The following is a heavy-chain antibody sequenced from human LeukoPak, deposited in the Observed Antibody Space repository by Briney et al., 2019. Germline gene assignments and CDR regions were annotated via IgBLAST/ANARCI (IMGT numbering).Heavy chain of an antibody. V-gene: IGHV3-23*01. CDR1: GFTFSSYA. D-gene: IGHD4-17*01. J-gene: IGHJ4*02. CDR2: ISGSGGST. CDR3: AKDKGGVTTPLLPFDY. Sequence: PGGSLRLSCAASGFTFSSYAMSWVRQAPGKGLEWVSAISGSGGSTYYADSVKGRFTISRDNSKNTLYLQMNSLRAEDTAVYYCAKDKGGVTTPLLPFDYWGQGTLVTVSS.